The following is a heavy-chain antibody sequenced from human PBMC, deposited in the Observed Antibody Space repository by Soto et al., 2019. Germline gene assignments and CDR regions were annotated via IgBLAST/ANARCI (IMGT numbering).Heavy chain of an antibody. J-gene: IGHJ4*02. CDR3: AKDMKWGGMTTIHYFDS. D-gene: IGHD4-17*01. CDR2: ISWNSETI. CDR1: GFTVDDYA. Sequence: GGSLRLSCAASGFTVDDYAMHWVRQAPGKGLERVSGISWNSETIDYADSVKGRFTISRDNAKSSLFLQMNSLRPDDTALYYCAKDMKWGGMTTIHYFDSWGQGTLVTVSS. V-gene: IGHV3-9*01.